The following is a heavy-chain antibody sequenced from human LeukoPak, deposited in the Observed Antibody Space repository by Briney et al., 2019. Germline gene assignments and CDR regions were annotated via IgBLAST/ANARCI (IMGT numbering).Heavy chain of an antibody. CDR3: AREGNCSSTSCYGSSRVWFDP. D-gene: IGHD2-2*01. CDR2: IIPIFGTA. CDR1: GGTFSSYA. V-gene: IGHV1-69*06. J-gene: IGHJ5*02. Sequence: GASVKVSCKASGGTFSSYANSWVRQAPGQGLEWMGGIIPIFGTANYAQKFQGRVTITADKSTSTAYMELSSLRSEDTAVYYCAREGNCSSTSCYGSSRVWFDPWGQGTLVTVSS.